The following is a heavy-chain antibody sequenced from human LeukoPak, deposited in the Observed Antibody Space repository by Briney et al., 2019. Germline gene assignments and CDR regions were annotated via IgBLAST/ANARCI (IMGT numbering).Heavy chain of an antibody. V-gene: IGHV4-4*07. CDR1: GGSISSYY. Sequence: PSETLSLTCTVSGGSISSYYWSWIRQPAGKGLEWIGRIYTSGSTNYNPSLKSRVTMSVDTSKNQFSLKLSSVTAADTAVYYCAAGAGGPYYYYNVMDVWGQGTRVPVSS. CDR3: AAGAGGPYYYYNVMDV. J-gene: IGHJ6*02. D-gene: IGHD3-10*01. CDR2: IYTSGST.